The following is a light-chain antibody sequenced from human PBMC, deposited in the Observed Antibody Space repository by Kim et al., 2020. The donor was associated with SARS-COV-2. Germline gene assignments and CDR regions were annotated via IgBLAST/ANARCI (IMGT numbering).Light chain of an antibody. J-gene: IGKJ1*01. CDR1: QTISIY. CDR3: QQSYSSPPT. CDR2: DAS. V-gene: IGKV1-39*01. Sequence: ASVGDRVTITCRASQTISIYLNWYQQKPGKAPKVLIYDASNLQRGVPSRFSGSGAGTDFTLTISSLQPEDFATYYCQQSYSSPPTFGQGTPVEIK.